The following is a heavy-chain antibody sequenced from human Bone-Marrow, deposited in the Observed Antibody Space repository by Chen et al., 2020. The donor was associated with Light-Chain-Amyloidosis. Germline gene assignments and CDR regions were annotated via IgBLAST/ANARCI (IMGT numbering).Heavy chain of an antibody. Sequence: EVQLLESGGGLVQPGGSLSLSCAAPGLPFSSYAMSWVRQAPGKGLEWVSAISGSGGSTYYADSVKGRFTISRDNSKNTLYLQMNSLRAEDTAVYYCAKGYYGSGSYGYFDLWGRGTLVTVSS. V-gene: IGHV3-23*01. CDR3: AKGYYGSGSYGYFDL. J-gene: IGHJ2*01. CDR2: ISGSGGST. D-gene: IGHD3-10*01. CDR1: GLPFSSYA.